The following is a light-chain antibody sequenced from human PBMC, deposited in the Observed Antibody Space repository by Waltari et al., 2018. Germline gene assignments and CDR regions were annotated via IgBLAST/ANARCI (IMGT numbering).Light chain of an antibody. CDR1: SSDVGNYNL. V-gene: IGLV2-23*02. CDR2: DVN. J-gene: IGLJ3*02. Sequence: QSALTQTATVSGSPGQSITISCTGTSSDVGNYNLVSWYQQHPGKAPKLIIYDVNKRPSGVSTRFPGPKSGNTASLSISGLQAADEADYYCCSYAGSSISVFGGGTRLTVL. CDR3: CSYAGSSISV.